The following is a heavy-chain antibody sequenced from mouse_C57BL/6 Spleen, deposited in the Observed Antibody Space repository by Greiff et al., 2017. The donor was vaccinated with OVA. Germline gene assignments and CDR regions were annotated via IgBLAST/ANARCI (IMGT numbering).Heavy chain of an antibody. CDR1: GYTFTSYW. V-gene: IGHV1-53*01. CDR2: INPSNGGT. D-gene: IGHD1-1*01. CDR3: ARGVLRDYYAMDY. J-gene: IGHJ4*01. Sequence: QVQLQQPGTELVKPGASVKLSCKASGYTFTSYWMHWVKQRPGQGLEWIGNINPSNGGTNYNEKFKSKATLTVDKSSSTAYMQISSLTSEDSAVYVCARGVLRDYYAMDYWGQGTSVTVSS.